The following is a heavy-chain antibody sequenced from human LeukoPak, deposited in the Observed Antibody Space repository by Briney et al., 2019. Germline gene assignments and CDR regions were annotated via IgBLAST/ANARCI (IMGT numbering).Heavy chain of an antibody. CDR3: ARSWIQLCYYDY. J-gene: IGHJ4*02. D-gene: IGHD5-18*01. V-gene: IGHV4-39*01. Sequence: SETLSLTCTVSGGSIISSGYYWGWIRQPPGKGLEWIGNIFYSGTTYYNPSLKSRVTISVDTSKNQFSLKLSSVTAADTAVYYCARSWIQLCYYDYWGQGTLVTVSS. CDR2: IFYSGTT. CDR1: GGSIISSGYY.